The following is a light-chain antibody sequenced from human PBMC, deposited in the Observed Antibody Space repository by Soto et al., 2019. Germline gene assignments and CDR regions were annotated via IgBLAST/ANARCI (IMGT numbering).Light chain of an antibody. CDR2: GAS. CDR3: QQRQYWPTIT. Sequence: IVLTHSPGTLSLSPGERATLSCRASQSVSSSYLAWYQQKPGQAHRLLIYGASSRATGIPARFSGSGSGTDFTLTISSLEPQDFAIYYCQQRQYWPTITVGQGTRLEIK. V-gene: IGKV3D-20*02. J-gene: IGKJ5*01. CDR1: QSVSSSY.